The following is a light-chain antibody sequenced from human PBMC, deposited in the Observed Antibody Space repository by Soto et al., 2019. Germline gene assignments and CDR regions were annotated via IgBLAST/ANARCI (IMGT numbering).Light chain of an antibody. J-gene: IGKJ4*01. CDR2: AAS. Sequence: DMRVAHCRCSLTAYVGDRVTITCRASQRISSYLNWYQQKPGKAPNLLIYAASSLQSGVPSRFSGSGSGTDFTLTISSLQPEDFATYYCQQSYSTPSFGGGTKVDIK. V-gene: IGKV1-39*01. CDR1: QRISSY. CDR3: QQSYSTPS.